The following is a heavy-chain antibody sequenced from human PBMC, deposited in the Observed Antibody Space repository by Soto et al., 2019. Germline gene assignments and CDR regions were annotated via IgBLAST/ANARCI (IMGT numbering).Heavy chain of an antibody. CDR1: GFAFSRYD. V-gene: IGHV3-23*01. J-gene: IGHJ4*02. CDR2: ITGCTT. D-gene: IGHD4-17*01. CDR3: AKVHGDPY. Sequence: EVQLLESGGGLVQPGGSLRLSCAASGFAFSRYDMSWFRQAPGKGLEWVSGITGCTTFYAESVKGRFTISRDNSKNTLYLQMNSLRAEDTALDYSAKVHGDPYWGQGALVIVSS.